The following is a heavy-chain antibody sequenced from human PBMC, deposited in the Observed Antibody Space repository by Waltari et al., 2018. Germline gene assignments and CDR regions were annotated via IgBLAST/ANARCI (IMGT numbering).Heavy chain of an antibody. Sequence: EVQLVESGGGLVQPGGSLRLSCAASGFTFSSYWMSWVRQAPGKGLEWVANIKQDVSEKYYVDTVKGRFTISRDNAKNSLYLQMNSLRAEDTAVYYCARSPMTMVPPGAFDIWGQGTMVTVSS. CDR2: IKQDVSEK. V-gene: IGHV3-7*01. J-gene: IGHJ3*02. CDR1: GFTFSSYW. CDR3: ARSPMTMVPPGAFDI. D-gene: IGHD3-10*01.